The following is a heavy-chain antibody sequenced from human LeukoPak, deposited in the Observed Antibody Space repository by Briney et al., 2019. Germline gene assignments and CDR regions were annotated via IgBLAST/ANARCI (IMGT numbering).Heavy chain of an antibody. V-gene: IGHV1-46*01. D-gene: IGHD6-13*01. Sequence: ASVKVSCKASGYTFTSYYMHWVRQAPGQGLEWMGIINPSGGSTSYAQKFQGRVTMTRDTSISTAYMELSRLRSDDTAVYYCASGGVSDASSLFDYWGQGTLVTVSS. CDR3: ASGGVSDASSLFDY. CDR2: INPSGGST. CDR1: GYTFTSYY. J-gene: IGHJ4*02.